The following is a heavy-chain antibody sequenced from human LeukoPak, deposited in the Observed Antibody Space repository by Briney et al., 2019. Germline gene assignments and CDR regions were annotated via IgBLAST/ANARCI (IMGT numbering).Heavy chain of an antibody. CDR3: AREVYYYDSSGHGYYFDY. CDR1: GFTVSSNY. CDR2: IYSGGST. V-gene: IGHV3-66*01. Sequence: AGGSLRLSCAASGFTVSSNYMSWVRQAPGQGLEWVSVIYSGGSTYYADSVKGRFTISRDNSKNTLYLQMNSLRAEDTAVYYCAREVYYYDSSGHGYYFDYWGQGTLVTVSS. J-gene: IGHJ4*02. D-gene: IGHD3-22*01.